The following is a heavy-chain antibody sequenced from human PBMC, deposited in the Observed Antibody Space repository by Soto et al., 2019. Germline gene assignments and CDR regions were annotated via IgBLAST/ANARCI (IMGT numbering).Heavy chain of an antibody. J-gene: IGHJ6*02. CDR3: AKDMGYMIVVVINYYYYGMDV. D-gene: IGHD3-22*01. CDR1: GFSFRDYG. Sequence: PGGSLRLSCAASGFSFRDYGMHWVRQAPGKGLDWVAVIFYDGSKTDYADSVKGRFTISRDNSKNTLYLQMNSLRAEDTAVYYCAKDMGYMIVVVINYYYYGMDVWGQGTTVTVSS. V-gene: IGHV3-33*03. CDR2: IFYDGSKT.